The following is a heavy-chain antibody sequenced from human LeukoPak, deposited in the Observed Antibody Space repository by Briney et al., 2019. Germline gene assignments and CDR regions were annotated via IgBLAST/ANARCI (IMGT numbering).Heavy chain of an antibody. J-gene: IGHJ5*02. D-gene: IGHD6-19*01. CDR3: AREASGWYSDWFDP. CDR1: GYTFTIYA. Sequence: ASVNVSCKASGYTFTIYAMNWVRQAPGQGLEWMGWINTNTGNPTYAQGFTGRFVFSLDTSVSTAYLQISSLKAEDTAVYYCAREASGWYSDWFDPWGQGTLVTVSS. CDR2: INTNTGNP. V-gene: IGHV7-4-1*02.